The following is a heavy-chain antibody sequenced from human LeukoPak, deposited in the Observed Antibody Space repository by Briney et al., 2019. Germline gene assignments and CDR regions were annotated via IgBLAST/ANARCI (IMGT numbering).Heavy chain of an antibody. J-gene: IGHJ4*02. D-gene: IGHD6-19*01. CDR3: ARGRGKAVAGRVACPPGEVCRGVVGPRLVDDYFDY. Sequence: GGSLRLSCSASGFTFSTYWMSWVRQAPGKGLEWVANMRRDGNEIYYLDSVRGRFTISRDNAKNSLYLQMNSLRAEDTAVYYCARGRGKAVAGRVACPPGEVCRGVVGPRLVDDYFDYWGQGTLVTVSS. CDR1: GFTFSTYW. V-gene: IGHV3-7*01. CDR2: MRRDGNEI.